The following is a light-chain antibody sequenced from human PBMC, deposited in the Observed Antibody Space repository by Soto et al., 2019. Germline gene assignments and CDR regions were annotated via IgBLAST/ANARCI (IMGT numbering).Light chain of an antibody. V-gene: IGKV3-15*01. CDR3: QQYNNWPPWT. CDR1: QSVSSN. J-gene: IGKJ1*01. Sequence: EIVMTQSPATLSVSPGERATLSCRASQSVSSNLAWYQQKPDQAPRLLIYGASTRATGIPARFSGSGSGTEFTLTISSLQSEDFAVYYCQQYNNWPPWTFDQGTKVEIK. CDR2: GAS.